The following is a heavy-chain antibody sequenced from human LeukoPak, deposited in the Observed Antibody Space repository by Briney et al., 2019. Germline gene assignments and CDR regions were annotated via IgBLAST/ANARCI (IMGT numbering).Heavy chain of an antibody. CDR2: ISAYNGNT. J-gene: IGHJ6*02. D-gene: IGHD3-3*01. Sequence: ASVKVSCKASGYTFTSYGISWVRQAPGQGLEWMGWISAYNGNTNYAQKLQGRVTMTTDTSTSTAYMELRSLRSDDTAVYYCARGGFLEPMGTLYGMDVWGQGTTVTVSS. CDR1: GYTFTSYG. V-gene: IGHV1-18*01. CDR3: ARGGFLEPMGTLYGMDV.